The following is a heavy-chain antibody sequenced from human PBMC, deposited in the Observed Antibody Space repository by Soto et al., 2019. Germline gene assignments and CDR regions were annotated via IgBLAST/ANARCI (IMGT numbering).Heavy chain of an antibody. Sequence: EVQLVESGGGLVQPGGSLRLSCSASGFTFSSYNMNWVRQAPGKGLEWVSYISSSSGTIYYADSVKGRFTISRDNAKNSLYLQMNSVRDVDTAVYYCARPRGYSYVLPDYWGQGTLVTVSS. J-gene: IGHJ4*02. V-gene: IGHV3-48*02. CDR3: ARPRGYSYVLPDY. D-gene: IGHD5-18*01. CDR1: GFTFSSYN. CDR2: ISSSSGTI.